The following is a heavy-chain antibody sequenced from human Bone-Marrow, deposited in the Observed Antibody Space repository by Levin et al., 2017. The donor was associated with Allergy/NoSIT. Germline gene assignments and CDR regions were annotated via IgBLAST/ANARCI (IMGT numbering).Heavy chain of an antibody. CDR2: IYMSGDT. CDR3: ARDRSLSYDNSGYLGYYFDY. J-gene: IGHJ4*01. CDR1: GGSITSYY. D-gene: IGHD3-22*01. V-gene: IGHV4-4*07. Sequence: SETLSLTCTVSGGSITSYYWHWLRQSPDKGLEWIGRIYMSGDTHFSPSFNTRVTMSMDPSSNQFFLRLKSMTAADTAVYFCARDRSLSYDNSGYLGYYFDYWGHGTLVSVSS.